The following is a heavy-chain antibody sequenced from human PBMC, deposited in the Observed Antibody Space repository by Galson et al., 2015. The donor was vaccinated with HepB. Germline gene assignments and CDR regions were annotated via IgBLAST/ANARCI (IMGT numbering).Heavy chain of an antibody. V-gene: IGHV1-2*02. CDR1: GYTFTGYY. Sequence: SVKVSCKASGYTFTGYYMHWVRQAPGQGLEWMGWINPNSGGTNYAQKFQGRVTMTRDTSISTACMELSRLRSDDTAVYYCASPSTAVDYYYYYMDVWGKGTTVTVSS. D-gene: IGHD2-2*01. CDR3: ASPSTAVDYYYYYMDV. J-gene: IGHJ6*03. CDR2: INPNSGGT.